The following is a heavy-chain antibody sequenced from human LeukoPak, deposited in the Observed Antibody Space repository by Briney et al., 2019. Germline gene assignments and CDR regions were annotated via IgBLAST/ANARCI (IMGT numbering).Heavy chain of an antibody. CDR3: AKDGSSSWYGEFDY. J-gene: IGHJ4*02. V-gene: IGHV3-30*18. D-gene: IGHD6-13*01. Sequence: PGRSLRLSCAASGFTFSSYAMHWVRQAPGKGLEWVAVMSYDGGNKYYADSVKGRFTISRDNSKNTLYLQMDSLRGDDTAMYYCAKDGSSSWYGEFDYWGQGTLVTVSS. CDR1: GFTFSSYA. CDR2: MSYDGGNK.